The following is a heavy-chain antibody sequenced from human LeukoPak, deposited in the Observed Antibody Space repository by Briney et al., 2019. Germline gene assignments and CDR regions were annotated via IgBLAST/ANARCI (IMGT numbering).Heavy chain of an antibody. J-gene: IGHJ6*03. CDR1: GYTFTSYD. D-gene: IGHD3-10*01. V-gene: IGHV1-8*02. CDR3: ARVYGSGSYFYLDV. CDR2: MNPNSGNT. Sequence: ASVKVSCKASGYTFTSYDINWVRQATGQGLEWMGWMNPNSGNTGYAQKLQGRVTMTTDTSTSTAYMELRSLRSDDTAVYYCARVYGSGSYFYLDVWGKGTTVTISS.